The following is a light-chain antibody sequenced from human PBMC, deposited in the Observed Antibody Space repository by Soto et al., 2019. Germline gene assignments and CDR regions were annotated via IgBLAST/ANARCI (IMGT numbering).Light chain of an antibody. CDR3: SSFVGPYTYV. J-gene: IGLJ1*01. Sequence: QSALTQPRSVSGSPGQSVTISCTGTSSDVGAYDYVSWYQHQPGKAPKVTIYDVSKRPSGVPDRFSGSKSGNTASLTISRLQPEDEADYYCSSFVGPYTYVFGTGTKLTVL. CDR1: SSDVGAYDY. CDR2: DVS. V-gene: IGLV2-11*01.